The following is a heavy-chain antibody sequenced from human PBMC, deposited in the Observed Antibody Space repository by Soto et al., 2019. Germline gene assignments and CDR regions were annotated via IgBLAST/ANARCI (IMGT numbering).Heavy chain of an antibody. CDR2: ISSSSSTI. Sequence: EVQLVESGGGLVQPGGSLRLSCAASGFTFSSYSMNWVRQAPGKGLAWVSYISSSSSTIYYADSVKGRFTISRDNAKNSLYLQMNSLRAEDTAVYYCAPHSGYYDYWGQGTLVTVSS. CDR3: APHSGYYDY. D-gene: IGHD3-22*01. V-gene: IGHV3-48*01. CDR1: GFTFSSYS. J-gene: IGHJ4*02.